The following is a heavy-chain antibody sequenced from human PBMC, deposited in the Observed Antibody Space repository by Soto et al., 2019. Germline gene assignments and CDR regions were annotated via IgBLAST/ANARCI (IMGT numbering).Heavy chain of an antibody. CDR1: GYTFTHYG. Sequence: QVQLVQSGVEMRKPGASVKVSCKASGYTFTHYGITWVRQAPGQGLEWMGWISTYNGNTNYAQNLQDRLTMTTDTSTSPAYMELRSLRSDDTAVYYCASDRWSGYDYPDAFDIWGQETMVTVSS. CDR2: ISTYNGNT. CDR3: ASDRWSGYDYPDAFDI. J-gene: IGHJ3*02. V-gene: IGHV1-18*01. D-gene: IGHD5-12*01.